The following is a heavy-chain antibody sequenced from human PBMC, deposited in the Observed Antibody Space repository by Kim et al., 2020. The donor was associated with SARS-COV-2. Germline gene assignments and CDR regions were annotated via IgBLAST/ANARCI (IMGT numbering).Heavy chain of an antibody. D-gene: IGHD3-3*02. CDR3: TRIPATALAFWDAFDI. J-gene: IGHJ3*02. CDR1: GFTFSGSP. Sequence: GGSLRHSCAASGFTFSGSPLHWVRQASGKGLEWVGRIRSKANNYATGYAASVKGRFTISRDDSRNTAYLEMNGLKTEDTAVYYCTRIPATALAFWDAFDIWGQGTMVTVSS. V-gene: IGHV3-73*01. CDR2: IRSKANNYAT.